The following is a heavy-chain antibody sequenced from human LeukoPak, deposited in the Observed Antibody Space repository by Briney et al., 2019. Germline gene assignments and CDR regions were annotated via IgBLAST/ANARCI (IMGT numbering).Heavy chain of an antibody. D-gene: IGHD3-10*01. J-gene: IGHJ4*02. CDR3: ARDRGSGSYPLDY. V-gene: IGHV1-3*01. CDR1: GYTFTSYA. CDR2: INAGNGNT. Sequence: GASVKVSCKASGYTFTSYAMHWVRQAPGQRLEWMGWINAGNGNTEYSQKFQGRVTITRDTSASTAYMELSSLRSEDTAVYYCARDRGSGSYPLDYWGQGTLVTVSS.